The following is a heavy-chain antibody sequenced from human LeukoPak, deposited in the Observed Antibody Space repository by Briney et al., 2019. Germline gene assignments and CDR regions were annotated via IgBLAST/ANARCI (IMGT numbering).Heavy chain of an antibody. J-gene: IGHJ6*02. D-gene: IGHD3-9*01. V-gene: IGHV1-8*01. CDR3: ARGRYYDILTGWTDYYYGMDV. CDR2: MNPNSGNT. Sequence: ASVTLTCKASGYTITSYDSNWIRQPTGQGLEWMGWMNPNSGNTGYAQKFQGRVTMTRNTSISTAYMELRSLRSEDTVVYYCARGRYYDILTGWTDYYYGMDVWGQGTTVTVSS. CDR1: GYTITSYD.